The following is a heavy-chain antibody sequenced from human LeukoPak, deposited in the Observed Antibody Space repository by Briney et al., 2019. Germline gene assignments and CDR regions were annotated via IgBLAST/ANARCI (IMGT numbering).Heavy chain of an antibody. CDR2: IIPIFGTA. Sequence: SVKVSCKASGGTFSSYAISWVRQAPGQGLEWMGRIIPIFGTANYAQKFQGRVTITTDESTSTAYMELSSLRSEDTAVYYCARDRTAVAGTWNGADLKHNWFDPWGQGTLVTVPS. CDR3: ARDRTAVAGTWNGADLKHNWFDP. D-gene: IGHD6-19*01. V-gene: IGHV1-69*05. J-gene: IGHJ5*02. CDR1: GGTFSSYA.